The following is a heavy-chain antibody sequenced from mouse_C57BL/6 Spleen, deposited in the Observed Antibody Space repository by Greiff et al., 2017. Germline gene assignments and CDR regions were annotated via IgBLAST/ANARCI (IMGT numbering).Heavy chain of an antibody. CDR1: GYSITSGYY. J-gene: IGHJ2*01. CDR3: ARRGDY. Sequence: VQLKESGPGLVKPSQSLSLTCSVTGYSITSGYYWNWIRQFPGNKLEWMGYISYDGSNNYNPSLKNRISITRDASKNQFFLKLNSVTTEETATYYCARRGDYWGQGTTLTVSS. CDR2: ISYDGSN. V-gene: IGHV3-6*01.